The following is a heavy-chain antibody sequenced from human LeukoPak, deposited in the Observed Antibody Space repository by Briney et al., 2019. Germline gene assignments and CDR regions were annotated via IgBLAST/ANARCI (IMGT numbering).Heavy chain of an antibody. J-gene: IGHJ4*02. D-gene: IGHD2-15*01. Sequence: PSETLSLTCTVSGGSMINNYWSWIRQAPGTGLEWIGYIYQTGDSNHNPSLKSRVTISMDTSKNQMSLNLKSVTAADTAVYYCARHPFATPFDQWGQGTLVTVSS. CDR3: ARHPFATPFDQ. V-gene: IGHV4-59*08. CDR1: GGSMINNY. CDR2: IYQTGDS.